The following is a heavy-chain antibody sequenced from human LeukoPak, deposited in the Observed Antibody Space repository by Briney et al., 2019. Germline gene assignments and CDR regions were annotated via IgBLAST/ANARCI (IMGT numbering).Heavy chain of an antibody. CDR2: INTNTGNP. CDR3: ARVGDYDILTGPRQGLDY. D-gene: IGHD3-9*01. J-gene: IGHJ4*02. CDR1: GYTFTSYA. Sequence: ASVKVSCKASGYTFTSYAMNWVRQAPGQGLEWMGWINTNTGNPTYAQGFTGRFVFSLDTSVSTAYLQISSLKAKDTAVYYCARVGDYDILTGPRQGLDYWGQGTLVTVSS. V-gene: IGHV7-4-1*02.